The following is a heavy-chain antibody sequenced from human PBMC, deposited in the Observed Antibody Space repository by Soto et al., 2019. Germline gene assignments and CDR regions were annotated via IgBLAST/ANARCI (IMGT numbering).Heavy chain of an antibody. Sequence: EVQLVESGGGLVQPGGSLRLSCAASGFTFSSYWMSWVRQAPGKGLEWVANIKQDGSEKYYVDSVKGRFTISRDNAKNSLYLQMNSLIAEDTAVHYCARLGRSGWYFDYWGQGTLVTVSS. J-gene: IGHJ4*02. V-gene: IGHV3-7*05. D-gene: IGHD6-19*01. CDR3: ARLGRSGWYFDY. CDR1: GFTFSSYW. CDR2: IKQDGSEK.